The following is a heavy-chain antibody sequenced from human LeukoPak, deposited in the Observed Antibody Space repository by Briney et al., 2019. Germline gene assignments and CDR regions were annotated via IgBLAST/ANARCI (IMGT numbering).Heavy chain of an antibody. CDR2: FDPEDGET. D-gene: IGHD4-17*01. CDR1: GYTLTELS. V-gene: IGHV1-24*01. J-gene: IGHJ4*02. CDR3: AKDRITVTTLYFDY. Sequence: GASVKVSCKVSGYTLTELSMHWVRQAPGKGLEWMGGFDPEDGETIYAQKFQGRVTMTEDTSTDTAYMELSSLRAEDTAVYYCAKDRITVTTLYFDYWGQGTLVTVSS.